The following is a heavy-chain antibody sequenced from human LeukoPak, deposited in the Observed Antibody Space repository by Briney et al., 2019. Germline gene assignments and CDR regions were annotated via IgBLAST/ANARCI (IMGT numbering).Heavy chain of an antibody. J-gene: IGHJ4*02. V-gene: IGHV1-8*01. CDR3: ARGGLYYYDSSGPTLLDY. D-gene: IGHD3-22*01. Sequence: ASVKVSCKASGYTFTSYDINWVRQATGQGLEWMGWMNPNSGNTGYAQKFQGRVTMTRNTSISTAYMELSSLRSEDTAVYYCARGGLYYYDSSGPTLLDYWGQGTLVTVSS. CDR1: GYTFTSYD. CDR2: MNPNSGNT.